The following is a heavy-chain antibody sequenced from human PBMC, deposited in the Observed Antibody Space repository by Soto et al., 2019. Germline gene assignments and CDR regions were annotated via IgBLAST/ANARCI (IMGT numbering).Heavy chain of an antibody. J-gene: IGHJ6*02. D-gene: IGHD4-17*01. Sequence: GSLRLSCAASGFTFSSYAMSWVRQAPGKGLEWVSSISSSSSYIYYADSVKGRFTISRDNAKNSLYLQMNSLRAEDTAVYYCARWPTTVVQSYYYYYGMDVWGQGTTVTVSS. CDR3: ARWPTTVVQSYYYYYGMDV. V-gene: IGHV3-21*01. CDR2: ISSSSSYI. CDR1: GFTFSSYA.